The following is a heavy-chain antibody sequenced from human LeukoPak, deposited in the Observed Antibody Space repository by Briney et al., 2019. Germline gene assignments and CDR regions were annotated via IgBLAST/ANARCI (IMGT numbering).Heavy chain of an antibody. Sequence: GGSLRLSCAASGFTFSKAWMNWVRQAPGKGLVWVSRINSDGSSTSYADSVKGRFTISRDNSKNTFYLQMNSLRVEDTAIYYCARGILGLIPIDYWGQGTLVTVSS. CDR1: GFTFSKAW. J-gene: IGHJ4*02. D-gene: IGHD1-26*01. V-gene: IGHV3-74*01. CDR2: INSDGSST. CDR3: ARGILGLIPIDY.